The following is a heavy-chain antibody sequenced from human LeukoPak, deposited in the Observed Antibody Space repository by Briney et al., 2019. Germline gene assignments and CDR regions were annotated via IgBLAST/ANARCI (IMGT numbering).Heavy chain of an antibody. CDR2: INPNSGGT. CDR1: GYTFTGYY. V-gene: IGHV1-2*02. D-gene: IGHD6-13*01. CDR3: ARVKSSSWYYELIGDFDY. J-gene: IGHJ4*02. Sequence: EASVKVSCKASGYTFTGYYMHWVRPAPGQGLEWMGWINPNSGGTNYAQKFQGRVTMTRDTSISTAYMELSRLRSDDTAVYYCARVKSSSWYYELIGDFDYWGQGTLVTVSS.